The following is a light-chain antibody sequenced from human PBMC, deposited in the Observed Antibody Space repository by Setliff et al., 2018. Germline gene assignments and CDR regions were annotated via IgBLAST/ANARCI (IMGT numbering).Light chain of an antibody. CDR2: EVT. J-gene: IGLJ1*01. CDR1: YSDVGKYNL. V-gene: IGLV2-14*02. CDR3: SSYAASYNPYV. Sequence: QSALTQPASVSGSPGQSITISCTGTYSDVGKYNLVSWYQQHPGKAPKLMIYEVTKRPSGVPDRFSGSKSGNTASLTVSGLQAEDEADYYCSSYAASYNPYVFGTGTKVTVL.